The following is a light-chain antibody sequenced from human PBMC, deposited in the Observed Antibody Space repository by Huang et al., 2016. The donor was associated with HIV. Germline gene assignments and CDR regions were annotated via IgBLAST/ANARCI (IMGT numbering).Light chain of an antibody. CDR1: QSVSSTY. CDR3: QQYGSSPQT. J-gene: IGKJ2*01. CDR2: GVS. V-gene: IGKV3-20*01. Sequence: EIVLTQSPGTLSLSPGERAALSCRASQSVSSTYLAWYQQKPGQAPRLLIYGVSSRATGIPDRFSGSGSGTDFTLTISRREPEDFAVYYCQQYGSSPQTFGQGTKLEIK.